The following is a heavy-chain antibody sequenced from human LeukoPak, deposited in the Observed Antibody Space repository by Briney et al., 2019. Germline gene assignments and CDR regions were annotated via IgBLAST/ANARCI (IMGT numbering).Heavy chain of an antibody. CDR3: AKALRYFDWLLTHDAFDI. V-gene: IGHV3-64*01. CDR2: ISSNGGST. CDR1: GFTFSSYA. D-gene: IGHD3-9*01. Sequence: GGSLRLSCAASGFTFSSYAMHWVGQAPGKGLEYVSAISSNGGSTYYANSVKGRFTISRDNSKNTLYLQMNSLRAEDTAVYYCAKALRYFDWLLTHDAFDIWGQGTMVTVSS. J-gene: IGHJ3*02.